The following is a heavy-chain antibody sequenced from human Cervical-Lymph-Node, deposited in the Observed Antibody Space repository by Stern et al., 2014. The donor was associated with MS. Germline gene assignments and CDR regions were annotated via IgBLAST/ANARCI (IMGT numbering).Heavy chain of an antibody. Sequence: EVQLVESGGGLVQPGGSLRLSCAASGFTLSRYWMHWVRQAPGGGLGWISRMNNDGSTTEYADSVKGRFTTSRDNAKNMAYVQMNRLRADDTAVYFCARDVQGDGNYNLDHWGQGTLVTVSS. CDR3: ARDVQGDGNYNLDH. CDR2: MNNDGSTT. J-gene: IGHJ4*02. V-gene: IGHV3-74*03. D-gene: IGHD1-1*01. CDR1: GFTLSRYW.